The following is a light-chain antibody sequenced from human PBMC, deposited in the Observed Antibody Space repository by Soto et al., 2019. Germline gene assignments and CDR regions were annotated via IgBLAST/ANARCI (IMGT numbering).Light chain of an antibody. CDR2: EVS. CDR1: SSDVGGYNY. V-gene: IGLV2-14*01. J-gene: IGLJ1*01. Sequence: QSVLTQPASVSGSPGQSITISCTGSSSDVGGYNYVSWYQQHPGKAPKLIIYEVSNRPSGVSNRFSGSKSDNTASLTISGLQAEDEADYYCSSYTTNSTPYVFGTGTKLTVL. CDR3: SSYTTNSTPYV.